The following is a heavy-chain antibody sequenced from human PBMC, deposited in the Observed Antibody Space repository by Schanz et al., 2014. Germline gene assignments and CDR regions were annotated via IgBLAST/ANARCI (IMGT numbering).Heavy chain of an antibody. D-gene: IGHD3-3*01. CDR1: GGSISSFY. V-gene: IGHV4-4*07. CDR2: IYTSGST. Sequence: QVQLQESGPGLVKSSETLSLTCTVSGGSISSFYWGWIRQPAGKGLEWIGRIYTSGSTNYNPSLNSRVTVPLDPSKNQFPLKLSSVTAADTAVYYCARDRGYDFSFDPWGQGTLVTVSS. J-gene: IGHJ5*02. CDR3: ARDRGYDFSFDP.